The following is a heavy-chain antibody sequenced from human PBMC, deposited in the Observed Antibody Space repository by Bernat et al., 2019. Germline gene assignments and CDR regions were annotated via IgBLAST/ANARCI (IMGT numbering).Heavy chain of an antibody. V-gene: IGHV4-34*01. J-gene: IGHJ6*02. CDR2: INHSGDT. CDR1: GGSFSTYY. Sequence: QLQLQQWGAGLLKPSETLSLTCTIYGGSFSTYYWNWFRQPPGKGLEWIGEINHSGDTNYNPSLKSRVIITVDSSKNQFSLKLNSVTAADTAVYYCAPCCYYGIDVWGQGTTVTVSS. CDR3: APCCYYGIDV. D-gene: IGHD3-10*01.